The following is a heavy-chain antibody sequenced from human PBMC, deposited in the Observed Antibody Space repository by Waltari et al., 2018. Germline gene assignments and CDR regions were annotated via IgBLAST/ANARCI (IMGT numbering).Heavy chain of an antibody. Sequence: QVQLQESGPGLVKASQTLSLTCTVSGDSISSGAYCWNWTRQHPGKGLEWIGYISYSGSTYYNPSLNSRVTISVETSQNQFSLKLSSVTAADTAVYYCARATFGDLFLFDFWGPGTLVSVSS. CDR2: ISYSGST. CDR1: GDSISSGAYC. J-gene: IGHJ4*02. V-gene: IGHV4-31*03. D-gene: IGHD3-10*01. CDR3: ARATFGDLFLFDF.